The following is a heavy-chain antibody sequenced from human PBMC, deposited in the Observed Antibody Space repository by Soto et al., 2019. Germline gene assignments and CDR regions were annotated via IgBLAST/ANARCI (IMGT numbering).Heavy chain of an antibody. D-gene: IGHD4-17*01. CDR1: GGSVTSTSYY. CDR3: ARGGSYGDFFDY. V-gene: IGHV4-61*01. Sequence: PSETLSLTCTVSGGSVTSTSYYWSWIRQPPGKGLEWIGYMHYSGSTNYNPSLKSRVTISVDTSKNQFSLKLSSVTAADTAVYYCARGGSYGDFFDYWGQGAQVTVSS. J-gene: IGHJ4*02. CDR2: MHYSGST.